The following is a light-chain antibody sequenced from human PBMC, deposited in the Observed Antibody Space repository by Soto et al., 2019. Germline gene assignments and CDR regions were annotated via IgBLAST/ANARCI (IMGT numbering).Light chain of an antibody. Sequence: DIQLTQSPSFLSASVGDRVTITCRASQAISSYLAWYQQKPGKPPKLLIYGASTLQSDVPSRFSGSVSGTEFTLTVSSLQAEDSATYYCQQFNDYPLTFGGGTKVEIK. CDR2: GAS. J-gene: IGKJ4*01. CDR3: QQFNDYPLT. V-gene: IGKV1-9*01. CDR1: QAISSY.